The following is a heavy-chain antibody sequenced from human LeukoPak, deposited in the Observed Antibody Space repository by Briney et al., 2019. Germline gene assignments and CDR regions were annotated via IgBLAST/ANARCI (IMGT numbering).Heavy chain of an antibody. CDR1: GFTFSDYY. V-gene: IGHV3-11*06. CDR3: AREPTYYDFWKGYYYYYYMDV. CDR2: ISSSSSYI. D-gene: IGHD3-3*01. J-gene: IGHJ6*03. Sequence: GALRLSCAASGFTFSDYYMSWIRQAPGKGLEWVSSISSSSSYIYYADSVKSRFTISRDNAKNSLYLQMNSMRAEETAVYYCAREPTYYDFWKGYYYYYYMDVWGKGTTVTVSS.